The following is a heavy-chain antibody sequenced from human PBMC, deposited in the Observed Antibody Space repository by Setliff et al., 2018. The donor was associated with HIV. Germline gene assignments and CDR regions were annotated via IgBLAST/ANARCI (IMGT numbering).Heavy chain of an antibody. V-gene: IGHV3-23*01. J-gene: IGHJ4*02. Sequence: PGGSLRLSCVASGFRFRGHAMNWVRQAPGKGLEWVSVISGSGGSTFYADSVKGRFTICRENAKSSFYLQMNSLRAEDTAVYYCARGEPTILVVPAAFFDYWGQGTLVTVSS. CDR2: ISGSGGST. CDR3: ARGEPTILVVPAAFFDY. D-gene: IGHD2-2*01. CDR1: GFRFRGHA.